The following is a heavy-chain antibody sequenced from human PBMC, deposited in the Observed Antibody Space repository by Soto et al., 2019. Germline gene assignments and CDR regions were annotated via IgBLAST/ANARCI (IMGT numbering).Heavy chain of an antibody. CDR3: ARTRNLDV. Sequence: SETLSLTCAFYGGSLSGYYGNWIRQSPGKGLEWIGEINYSGSTNYNPSLKSRVTISIDTSKNQFSLNLSSVTAADTAVYYCARTRNLDVWGQGTTVTVSS. J-gene: IGHJ6*02. CDR1: GGSLSGYY. V-gene: IGHV4-34*01. CDR2: INYSGST. D-gene: IGHD1-1*01.